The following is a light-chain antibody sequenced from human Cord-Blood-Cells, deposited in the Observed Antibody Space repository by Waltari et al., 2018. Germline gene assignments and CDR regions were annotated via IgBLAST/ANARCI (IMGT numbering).Light chain of an antibody. Sequence: QSVLTQPPSASGTPGQRVTISCSGRRSNIGSNTENWYQQLPGTAPKLLIYSNNQRPSGVPDRFSGSKSGTSASLAISGLQSEDEADYYCAAWDDSLNGWVFGGGTKLTVL. CDR2: SNN. J-gene: IGLJ3*02. CDR3: AAWDDSLNGWV. CDR1: RSNIGSNT. V-gene: IGLV1-44*01.